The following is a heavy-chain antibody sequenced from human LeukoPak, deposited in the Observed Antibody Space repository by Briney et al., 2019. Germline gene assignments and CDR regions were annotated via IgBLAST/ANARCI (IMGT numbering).Heavy chain of an antibody. CDR1: GVSISSYH. V-gene: IGHV4-59*01. CDR3: ARVPPPYYDSIPSYFDL. CDR2: IYYSGST. D-gene: IGHD3-22*01. Sequence: ASETLSLTCTVSGVSISSYHWSWIRQPPGKGLEWIGYIYYSGSTNYNPSLKSRVTMSVDTSKNQFSLKLSSVTAADTAVYYCARVPPPYYDSIPSYFDLWGRGTLVTVSS. J-gene: IGHJ2*01.